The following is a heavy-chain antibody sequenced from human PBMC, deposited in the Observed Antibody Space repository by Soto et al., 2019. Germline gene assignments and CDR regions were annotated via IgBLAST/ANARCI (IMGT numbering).Heavy chain of an antibody. V-gene: IGHV5-51*01. Sequence: GESLKISYQASGNDDFDMYWIAWVRQTSGRGLEWIGIIYPGDSETTYSPSFQGRVTFSADKSTRTAYLQWSGLKASDSATYYCARHRREIVETTDQLAIWGQGTKVPVSS. CDR2: IYPGDSET. CDR1: GNDDFDMYW. CDR3: ARHRREIVETTDQLAI. J-gene: IGHJ3*02. D-gene: IGHD1-26*01.